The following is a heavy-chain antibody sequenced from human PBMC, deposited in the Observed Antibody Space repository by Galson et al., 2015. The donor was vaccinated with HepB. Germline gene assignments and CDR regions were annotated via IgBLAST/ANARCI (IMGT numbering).Heavy chain of an antibody. D-gene: IGHD6-13*01. CDR3: ARGGYSRNGLDV. J-gene: IGHJ6*02. CDR1: GFRFSDYY. Sequence: LRLSCAASGFRFSDYYMTWIRQAPGKGLERVSYISSSGDTTYYVDSVKGRFTISRDNAKNSLDLQMNSLRAEDTAVYYCARGGYSRNGLDVWGQGTSVTVSS. CDR2: ISSSGDTT. V-gene: IGHV3-11*01.